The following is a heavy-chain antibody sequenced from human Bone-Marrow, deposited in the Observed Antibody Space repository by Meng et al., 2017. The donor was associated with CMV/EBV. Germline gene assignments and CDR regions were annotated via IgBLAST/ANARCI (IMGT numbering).Heavy chain of an antibody. Sequence: ASVKVSCKASGYTFTGYYMHWVRQAPGQGLEWMGWINPNSGGTNYAQKFQGRVTMTRDTSMSTAYMELSRLRSDDTAVYYGAGGRGETTRFDYWGQGTLVTVSS. V-gene: IGHV1-2*02. D-gene: IGHD3-16*01. CDR3: AGGRGETTRFDY. CDR2: INPNSGGT. CDR1: GYTFTGYY. J-gene: IGHJ4*02.